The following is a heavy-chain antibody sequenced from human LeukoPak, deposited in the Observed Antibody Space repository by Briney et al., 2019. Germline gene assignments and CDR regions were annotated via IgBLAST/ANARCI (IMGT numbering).Heavy chain of an antibody. CDR3: ARLRFPEYYFDY. D-gene: IGHD3-3*01. CDR1: GCSFTSYW. Sequence: GGSLKISFKGSGCSFTSYWIGWVRRMPGKGLEWMGIIYRGDADTRYSPSFEGEGNISADKSISTAYLPWSSLKASDTAMYYCARLRFPEYYFDYWGQGTLVTVSS. J-gene: IGHJ4*02. CDR2: IYRGDADT. V-gene: IGHV5-51*01.